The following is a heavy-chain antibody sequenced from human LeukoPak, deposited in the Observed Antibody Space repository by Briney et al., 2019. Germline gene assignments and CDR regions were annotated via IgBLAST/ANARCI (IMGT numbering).Heavy chain of an antibody. CDR3: AREYGGIYSNAYYY. D-gene: IGHD3-16*01. Sequence: PGGSLRLSCAASGFTFSTYWMTWVRQAPGQGLEWVGRVIPTLGIANYAQNFQGRVTITADKSTGTAYMELSSLRFEDTAVYYCAREYGGIYSNAYYYWGQGTLVSVSS. CDR2: VIPTLGIA. J-gene: IGHJ4*02. CDR1: GFTFSTYW. V-gene: IGHV1-69*04.